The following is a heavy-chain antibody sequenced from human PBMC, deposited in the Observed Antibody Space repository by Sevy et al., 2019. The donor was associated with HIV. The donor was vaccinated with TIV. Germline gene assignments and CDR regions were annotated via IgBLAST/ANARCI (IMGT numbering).Heavy chain of an antibody. Sequence: GGSLRLSCEASGFTFSSYWMSWVRQAPGKGLEWVANIKEDGSVKYYVESVNGRFTISRDNAKNSVYLQMNSLRAEDAALYYCVRAIGAAGSYWGLGTLVTVSS. CDR1: GFTFSSYW. V-gene: IGHV3-7*01. J-gene: IGHJ4*02. CDR3: VRAIGAAGSY. D-gene: IGHD6-13*01. CDR2: IKEDGSVK.